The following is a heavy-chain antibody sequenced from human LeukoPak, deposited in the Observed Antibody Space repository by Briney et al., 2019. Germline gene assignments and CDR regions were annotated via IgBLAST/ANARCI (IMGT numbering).Heavy chain of an antibody. CDR2: ISAYNGNT. J-gene: IGHJ4*02. CDR3: ARGNIVVVTAIGRNRSRYQYYFDY. V-gene: IGHV1-18*01. D-gene: IGHD2-21*02. CDR1: GGTFSSYA. Sequence: EASVKVSCKASGGTFSSYAISWVRQAPGQGLEWMGWISAYNGNTNYAQKLQGRVTMTTDTSTSTAYMELRSLRSDDTAVYYCARGNIVVVTAIGRNRSRYQYYFDYWGQGTLVTVSS.